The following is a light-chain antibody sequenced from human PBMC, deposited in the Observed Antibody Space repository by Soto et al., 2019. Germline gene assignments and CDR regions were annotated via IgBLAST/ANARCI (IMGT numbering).Light chain of an antibody. CDR2: SND. J-gene: IGLJ1*01. CDR3: ATWDDSLFGHV. Sequence: QSVLTQPASASATPGQRVTISCSGRSSDVGSNTVNWYQQFPGAAPKLPIYSNDQRPSGVPDRFSASKSGTSASLAISGLQSEDEADYYCATWDDSLFGHVFGTGTKVTVL. CDR1: SSDVGSNT. V-gene: IGLV1-44*01.